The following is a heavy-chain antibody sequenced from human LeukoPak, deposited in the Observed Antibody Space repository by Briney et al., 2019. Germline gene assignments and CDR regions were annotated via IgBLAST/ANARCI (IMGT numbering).Heavy chain of an antibody. V-gene: IGHV3-74*01. CDR1: GFTFSNYW. CDR3: ARTEGTVAYDS. D-gene: IGHD4-23*01. Sequence: GGSLRLSCAASGFTFSNYWMHWVRQAPGKGLVWVSRMNSDGSGTTYADSVRGRFTISRDNAKNTLYLQVNSLRAEDTAVYYCARTEGTVAYDSWGQGTLVTVSS. CDR2: MNSDGSGT. J-gene: IGHJ5*01.